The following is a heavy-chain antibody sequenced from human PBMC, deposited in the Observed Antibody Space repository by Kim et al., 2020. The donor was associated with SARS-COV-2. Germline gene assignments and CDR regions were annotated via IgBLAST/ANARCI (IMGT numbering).Heavy chain of an antibody. D-gene: IGHD3-16*02. CDR3: ARAWGDYDYIWGSYRFRAFDI. Sequence: ASVKVSCKASGYTFTSYAMHWVRQAPGQRLEWMGWINAGNGNTKYSQKFQGRVTITRDTSASTAYMELSSLRSEDTAVYYCARAWGDYDYIWGSYRFRAFDIWGQGTMVTVSS. CDR2: INAGNGNT. J-gene: IGHJ3*02. V-gene: IGHV1-3*01. CDR1: GYTFTSYA.